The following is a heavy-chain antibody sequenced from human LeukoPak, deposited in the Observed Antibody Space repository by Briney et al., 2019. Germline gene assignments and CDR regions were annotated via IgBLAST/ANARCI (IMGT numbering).Heavy chain of an antibody. D-gene: IGHD4-17*01. Sequence: GGSLRLSCAASGFTFSTYSMNWVRQAPGKGLEWVSSITSSSTYIYYTDSVKGRFTISRDNAKNSLYLQMNSLRAEDTALYYCAKDKTPNGDYVDYWGQGTLVTVSS. CDR3: AKDKTPNGDYVDY. CDR1: GFTFSTYS. V-gene: IGHV3-21*04. CDR2: ITSSSTYI. J-gene: IGHJ4*02.